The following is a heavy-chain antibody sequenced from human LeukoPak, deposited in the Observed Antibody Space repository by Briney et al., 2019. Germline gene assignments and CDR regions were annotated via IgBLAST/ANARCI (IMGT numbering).Heavy chain of an antibody. Sequence: PSETLSLTCTISGGPVSDYYWRWIRQSPGKGLEWIGYIYHTGSTSYSPSLKSRVTISADTTQNQFSQKLTSVTAADTAVYYCASRKLGNDYWGQGTLVTVSS. CDR3: ASRKLGNDY. CDR1: GGPVSDYY. D-gene: IGHD7-27*01. CDR2: IYHTGST. J-gene: IGHJ4*02. V-gene: IGHV4-59*02.